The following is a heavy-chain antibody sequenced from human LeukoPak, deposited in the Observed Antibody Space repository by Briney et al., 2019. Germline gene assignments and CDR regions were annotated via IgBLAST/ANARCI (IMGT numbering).Heavy chain of an antibody. D-gene: IGHD6-13*01. CDR3: ARIAAETYYYYYGMDA. V-gene: IGHV4-39*01. CDR2: IYYSGST. Sequence: SETLSLTCTVSGGSISSSSYYWGWIRQPPGKGLEWIGSIYYSGSTYYNPSLKSRVTISVDTSKNQFSLKLSSVTAADTAVYYCARIAAETYYYYYGMDAWGQGTTVTVSS. CDR1: GGSISSSSYY. J-gene: IGHJ6*02.